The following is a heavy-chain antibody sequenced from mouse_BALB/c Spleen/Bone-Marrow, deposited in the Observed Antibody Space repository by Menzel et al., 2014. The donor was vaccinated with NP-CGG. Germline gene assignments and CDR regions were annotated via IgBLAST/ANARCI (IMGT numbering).Heavy chain of an antibody. J-gene: IGHJ4*01. V-gene: IGHV3-6*02. D-gene: IGHD2-1*01. CDR2: ISYDGSN. Sequence: EVQLQQSGPGLVKPSQSLSLTCSVTGYSITSGYYWNWIRQFPGNKLEWMGYISYDGSNNYNPSLKNRISITRDTSKNQFFLKLNSVTTEDTATYYCARGDGNYGGAMDYWGQGTSVTVSP. CDR3: ARGDGNYGGAMDY. CDR1: GYSITSGYY.